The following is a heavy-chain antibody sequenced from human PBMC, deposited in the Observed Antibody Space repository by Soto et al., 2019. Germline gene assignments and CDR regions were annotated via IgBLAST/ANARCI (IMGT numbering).Heavy chain of an antibody. CDR3: VRSGTARLLRHSWFDT. V-gene: IGHV3-21*01. CDR2: ITTSSAYI. D-gene: IGHD2-21*01. Sequence: PGGSLRLSCAASGFTFNTYDMNWARQAPGKGLEWVSSITTSSAYIYYADSLKGRITISRDNAKNSLFLQMNSLRAEDTAVYYCVRSGTARLLRHSWFDTWGQGTLVTVSS. J-gene: IGHJ5*02. CDR1: GFTFNTYD.